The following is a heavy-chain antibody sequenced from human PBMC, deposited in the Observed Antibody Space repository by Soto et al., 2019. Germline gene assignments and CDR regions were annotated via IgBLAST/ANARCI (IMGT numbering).Heavy chain of an antibody. V-gene: IGHV4-31*03. CDR3: ARDRMHYYGMDV. Sequence: PSETLSLTCTVSGGSISSGGYYWSWIRQHPGKGLEWIGYIYYSGSTYYNPSLKSRVTISVDTSKNQFSLKLSSVTAADTAVYYCARDRMHYYGMDVWGQGTTVTVSS. CDR1: GGSISSGGYY. CDR2: IYYSGST. J-gene: IGHJ6*02.